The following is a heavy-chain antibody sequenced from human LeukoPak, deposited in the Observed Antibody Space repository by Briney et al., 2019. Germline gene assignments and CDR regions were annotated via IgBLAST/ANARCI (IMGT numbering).Heavy chain of an antibody. CDR1: GFTFSTYG. V-gene: IGHV3-30*03. D-gene: IGHD3-22*01. Sequence: GGSLRLSCAASGFTFSTYGMHWVRQAPGKGLEWVAVISYDGSNKYYADSAKGRFTISRDNAKNSLYLQMNSLRAEDTAVYYCARGRPASGYSPYYFDYWGQGTLVTVSS. J-gene: IGHJ4*02. CDR3: ARGRPASGYSPYYFDY. CDR2: ISYDGSNK.